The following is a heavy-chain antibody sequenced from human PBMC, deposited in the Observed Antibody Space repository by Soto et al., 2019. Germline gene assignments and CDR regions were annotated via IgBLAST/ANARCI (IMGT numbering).Heavy chain of an antibody. CDR1: GYTFTGYY. V-gene: IGHV1-2*02. CDR3: ALSFSQTNIDV. CDR2: INPDSGRT. J-gene: IGHJ6*01. Sequence: QVQLVQSGPEVGKPGASVKVSCKASGYTFTGYYLHWVRQAPGQGLEWMGYINPDSGRTRYAQKFQGTGTMTSDTSITTAYLELSSLKYDDSAIFYCALSFSQTNIDVWCQGTTVIVSS.